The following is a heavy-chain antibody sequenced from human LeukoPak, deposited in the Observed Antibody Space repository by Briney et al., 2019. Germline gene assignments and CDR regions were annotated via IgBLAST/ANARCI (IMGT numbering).Heavy chain of an antibody. V-gene: IGHV4-34*01. CDR3: ASEAALGGY. Sequence: PSETLSLTCAVYGGSFSGYYRSWIRQPPGKGLEWIGEINHSGSTNYNPSPKSRVTISVDTSKNQFSLKLSSVTAADTAVYYCASEAALGGYWGQGTLVTVSS. CDR1: GGSFSGYY. D-gene: IGHD3-3*01. J-gene: IGHJ4*02. CDR2: INHSGST.